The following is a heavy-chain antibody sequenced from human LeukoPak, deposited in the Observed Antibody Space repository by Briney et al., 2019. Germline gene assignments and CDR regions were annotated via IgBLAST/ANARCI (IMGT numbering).Heavy chain of an antibody. D-gene: IGHD2-15*01. CDR3: ARDPRYCSGGSCYSVWVQVADS. CDR2: ISSSSSYT. J-gene: IGHJ4*02. Sequence: PGGSLRLSCAASGFIFNDYYMSWIRQAPGKGLEWISYISSSSSYTKYADSVKGRFTISRDNAKNSLYLQMNSLRVEDTAVYYCARDPRYCSGGSCYSVWVQVADSWGQGALVTVSS. V-gene: IGHV3-11*06. CDR1: GFIFNDYY.